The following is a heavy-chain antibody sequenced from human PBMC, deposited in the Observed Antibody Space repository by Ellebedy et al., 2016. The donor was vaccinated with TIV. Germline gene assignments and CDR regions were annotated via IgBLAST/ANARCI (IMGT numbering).Heavy chain of an antibody. CDR1: VGSIINRNYW. Sequence: SETLSLTCTVSVGSIINRNYWWGWVRQPPGKGLEWIGTIYHSGRTYYNPSLKSRVTISGDTSKNQFSLNLSSVTAADTAVYYCARGVREYSGYDSQYYYYYYGMDVWGQGTTVTVSS. CDR3: ARGVREYSGYDSQYYYYYYGMDV. CDR2: IYHSGRT. J-gene: IGHJ6*02. V-gene: IGHV4-39*01. D-gene: IGHD5-12*01.